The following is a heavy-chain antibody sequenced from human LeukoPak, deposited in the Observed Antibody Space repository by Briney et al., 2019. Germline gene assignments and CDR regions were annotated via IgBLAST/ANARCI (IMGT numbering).Heavy chain of an antibody. J-gene: IGHJ4*02. Sequence: GGSLSFSCEAPGLTFSSYWMSWVRQAPGKGLEWVANIKQDGSEKYYVDSVKGRFTISRDNAKNSLYLQMNSLRAEDTAVYYCARGRYDFWSGYYDYFDYWGQGTLVTVSS. CDR1: GLTFSSYW. CDR3: ARGRYDFWSGYYDYFDY. V-gene: IGHV3-7*01. CDR2: IKQDGSEK. D-gene: IGHD3-3*01.